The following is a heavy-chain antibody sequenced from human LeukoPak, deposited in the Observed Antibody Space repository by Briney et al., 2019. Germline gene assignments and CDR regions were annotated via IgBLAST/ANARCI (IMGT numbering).Heavy chain of an antibody. Sequence: GGSLRLSCTTSGFNFSDSRMTWVRQAPGKGLQWVANINRDRTEKNFLHSVKGRFTISRDNAKKSLYLQMSSLRAQDTAVYFCVRDDGYFELGGQRTLVRVS. CDR3: VRDDGYFEL. J-gene: IGHJ4*02. CDR1: GFNFSDSR. D-gene: IGHD5-24*01. CDR2: INRDRTEK. V-gene: IGHV3-7*04.